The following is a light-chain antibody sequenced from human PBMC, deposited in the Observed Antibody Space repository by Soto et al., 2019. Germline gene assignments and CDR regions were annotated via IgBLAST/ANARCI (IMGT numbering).Light chain of an antibody. V-gene: IGKV3-20*01. CDR3: QQYGSSLYT. J-gene: IGKJ2*01. CDR2: GAS. Sequence: EIVLTQSPGTLSLSPGERATLSCRASQSIGSSYLAWYQQKPGQAPRLLIYGASSRATGVPARFSGSGSGTDFTLTISRLEPAEFAVFYCQQYGSSLYTFGQGTKLEIK. CDR1: QSIGSSY.